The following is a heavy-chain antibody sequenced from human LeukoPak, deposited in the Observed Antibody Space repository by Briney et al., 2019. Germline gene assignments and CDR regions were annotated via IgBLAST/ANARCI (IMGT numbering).Heavy chain of an antibody. Sequence: GGSLRLSCAASGFTFSSYAMSWVRQAPGKGLEWVSAISKTGSTYYADSVKARFTISRDNSKNTLYLQMNSLTAEDTAVYYCAKGNLRGPPPNIDFWGQGTLVAVSS. CDR1: GFTFSSYA. V-gene: IGHV3-23*01. CDR3: AKGNLRGPPPNIDF. D-gene: IGHD5/OR15-5a*01. J-gene: IGHJ4*02. CDR2: ISKTGST.